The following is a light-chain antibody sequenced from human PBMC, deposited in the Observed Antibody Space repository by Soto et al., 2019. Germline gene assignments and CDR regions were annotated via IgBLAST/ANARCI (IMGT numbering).Light chain of an antibody. Sequence: DIQMTQSPSSLPASVGDRVTITCRASQSVRTYLNWYQRKPGKAPKVLIYGASALQSGVPSRFCGSGSGTDFTLTVSSLQPEDFATYYCQQSFTTPYTFGKGTKLEIK. J-gene: IGKJ2*01. V-gene: IGKV1-39*01. CDR3: QQSFTTPYT. CDR2: GAS. CDR1: QSVRTY.